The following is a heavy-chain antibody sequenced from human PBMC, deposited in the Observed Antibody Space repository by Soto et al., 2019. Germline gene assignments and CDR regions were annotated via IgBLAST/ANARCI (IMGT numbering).Heavy chain of an antibody. D-gene: IGHD3-16*01. CDR1: GFTFEEYT. Sequence: PGGSLRLSCVASGFTFEEYTMHWVRQAPGKGLEWVSLIGWNGIDTYYADSVKGRFTISRDNSKNSLYLQMTSLSAEDTAMYYCARDGDVNTGFGKDYWGQGTLVTVSS. CDR2: IGWNGIDT. V-gene: IGHV3-43*01. J-gene: IGHJ4*02. CDR3: ARDGDVNTGFGKDY.